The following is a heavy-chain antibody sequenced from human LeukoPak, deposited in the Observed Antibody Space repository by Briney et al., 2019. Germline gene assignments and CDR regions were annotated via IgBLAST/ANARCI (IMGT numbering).Heavy chain of an antibody. CDR3: ARVSPDTATDYGWSDP. J-gene: IGHJ5*02. D-gene: IGHD5-18*01. V-gene: IGHV4-59*01. CDR1: GDSISLFY. Sequence: SETLSLTCIVSGDSISLFYWSWIRQPPGKGLEWIGYIHYSGRTNYNPSLKSRVTMSLDTSKNHFSLKLRSVTAADTAVYYCARVSPDTATDYGWSDPWGQGSLVTVSS. CDR2: IHYSGRT.